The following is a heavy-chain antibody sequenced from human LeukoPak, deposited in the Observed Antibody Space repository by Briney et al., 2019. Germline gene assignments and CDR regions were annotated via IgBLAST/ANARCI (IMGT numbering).Heavy chain of an antibody. J-gene: IGHJ4*02. CDR2: ISGSGGTT. CDR1: GFNFNRFA. Sequence: GGSLRLSCTASGFNFNRFAVTWVRQAPGKGLEWVSAISGSGGTTHYADSVKGRFSISRDNSKNTLYLQLSRVRAEDTAVYYCAKPTSSLWFGEFRGGANYFDYWGQGALVTVSS. V-gene: IGHV3-23*01. CDR3: AKPTSSLWFGEFRGGANYFDY. D-gene: IGHD3-10*01.